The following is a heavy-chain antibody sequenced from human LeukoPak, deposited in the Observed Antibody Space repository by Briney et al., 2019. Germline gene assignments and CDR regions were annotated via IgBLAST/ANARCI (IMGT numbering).Heavy chain of an antibody. CDR3: ARDDTAVAGTKLDY. CDR2: ISSSSTNI. CDR1: GFTFSNYN. V-gene: IGHV3-21*01. D-gene: IGHD6-19*01. Sequence: GGSLRLSCAASGFTFSNYNMNWVRQAPGKGLEWVSYISSSSTNIYYTDSVKGRFTISRDNAKNSLYLQMNSLRAEDTAVYYCARDDTAVAGTKLDYWGQGTLVTVSS. J-gene: IGHJ4*02.